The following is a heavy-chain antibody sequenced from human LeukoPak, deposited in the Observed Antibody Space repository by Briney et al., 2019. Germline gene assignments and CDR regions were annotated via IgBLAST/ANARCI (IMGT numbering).Heavy chain of an antibody. CDR3: AIVGYCSSTSCYEDRYAYYYYMDV. CDR2: MNPNSGNT. J-gene: IGHJ6*03. CDR1: GYTFTSYD. D-gene: IGHD2-2*01. Sequence: ASVKVSCKASGYTFTSYDINWVRQATGQGLEWMGWMNPNSGNTVYAQKFQGRVTMTRNTSISTAYMELSSLRSEDTAVYYCAIVGYCSSTSCYEDRYAYYYYMDVWGKGTTVTVSS. V-gene: IGHV1-8*01.